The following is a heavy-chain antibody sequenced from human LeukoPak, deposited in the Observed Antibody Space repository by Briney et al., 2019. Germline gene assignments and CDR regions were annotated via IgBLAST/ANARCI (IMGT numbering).Heavy chain of an antibody. CDR3: ARDRALVSMVRGVMGYFYYYMDV. Sequence: GGSLRLSCAASGFTFSSYSMNWVRQAPGKGLEWVSCISSSSSYIYYAASVKGRFTISRDNDKNSLYLEMNSLRAEDTAVYYCARDRALVSMVRGVMGYFYYYMDVWGKGTTVTISS. J-gene: IGHJ6*03. CDR1: GFTFSSYS. V-gene: IGHV3-21*01. CDR2: ISSSSSYI. D-gene: IGHD3-10*01.